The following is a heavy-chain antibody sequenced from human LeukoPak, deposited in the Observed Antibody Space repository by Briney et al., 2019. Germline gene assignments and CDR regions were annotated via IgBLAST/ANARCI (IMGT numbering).Heavy chain of an antibody. CDR3: ARHGTSGTNLNWFDP. CDR2: IYYSGST. CDR1: GGSISSFY. J-gene: IGHJ5*02. V-gene: IGHV4-59*01. D-gene: IGHD1-1*01. Sequence: SETLSLTCTVSGGSISSFYWSWIRQPPGKGLEWIGYIYYSGSTNYNPSLKSRVTISVDTSKNQFTLKLSSVTAADTAVYYCARHGTSGTNLNWFDPWGQGTLVTVSS.